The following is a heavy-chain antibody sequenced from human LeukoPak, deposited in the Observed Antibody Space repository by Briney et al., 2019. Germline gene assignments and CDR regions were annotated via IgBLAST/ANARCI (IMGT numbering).Heavy chain of an antibody. CDR2: IYHSGST. CDR3: ARGRITMVRGVPYDWFDP. J-gene: IGHJ5*02. CDR1: GGSISSGGYS. Sequence: ASQTLSLTCAVSGGSISSGGYSWSWIRQPPGKGLEWIGYIYHSGSTYYNPSLKSRVTISVDRSKNQFSLKLSSVTAADTAVYYCARGRITMVRGVPYDWFDPWGQGTLVTVSS. D-gene: IGHD3-10*01. V-gene: IGHV4-30-2*01.